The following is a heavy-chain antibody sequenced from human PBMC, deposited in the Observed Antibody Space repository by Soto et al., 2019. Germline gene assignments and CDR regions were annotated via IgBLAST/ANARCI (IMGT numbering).Heavy chain of an antibody. J-gene: IGHJ3*02. CDR2: IKSKTDGGTT. CDR1: GFTFSNAW. V-gene: IGHV3-15*07. D-gene: IGHD2-2*01. Sequence: PGGSLRLSCAASGFTFSNAWMNWVRQAPGKVLEWVGRIKSKTDGGTTDYAAPVKGRFTISRDDSKNTLYLQMNSLKTEDTAVYYCTTLPIVVVPADAFDIWGQGTMVTVSS. CDR3: TTLPIVVVPADAFDI.